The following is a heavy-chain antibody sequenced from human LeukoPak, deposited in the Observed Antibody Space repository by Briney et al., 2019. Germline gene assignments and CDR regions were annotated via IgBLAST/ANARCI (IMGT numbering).Heavy chain of an antibody. CDR2: IYTSGST. D-gene: IGHD3-22*01. Sequence: KSSETLSLTCTVSGGSISSGSYYWSWIRQPAGKGLEWIGRIYTSGSTNYNPSLKSRVTISVDTSKNQFSLKLSSVTAADTAVYYCARDAVVIDAFDIWGQGTIVTVSS. V-gene: IGHV4-61*02. CDR1: GGSISSGSYY. CDR3: ARDAVVIDAFDI. J-gene: IGHJ3*02.